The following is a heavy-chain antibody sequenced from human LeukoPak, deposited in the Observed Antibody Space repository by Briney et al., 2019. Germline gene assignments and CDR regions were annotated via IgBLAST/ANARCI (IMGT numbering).Heavy chain of an antibody. J-gene: IGHJ6*02. CDR3: ARGRVAAAGTTWYYGMDV. V-gene: IGHV4-59*01. D-gene: IGHD6-13*01. CDR1: GGSISSYY. CDR2: IYYSGST. Sequence: SETLSLTCTVSGGSISSYYWSWIRQPPGKGLEWIGYIYYSGSTNYNPSLKSRVTIPVDTSKNQFSLKLSSVTAADTAVYYCARGRVAAAGTTWYYGMDVWGQGTTVTVSS.